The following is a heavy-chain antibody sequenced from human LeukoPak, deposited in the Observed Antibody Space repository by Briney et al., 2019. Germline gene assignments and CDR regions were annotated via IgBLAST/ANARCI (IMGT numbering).Heavy chain of an antibody. CDR1: GGSISSGGYY. V-gene: IGHV4-61*08. Sequence: SETLSLTCTVSGGSISSGGYYWSWIRQHPGKGLEWIGYIYYSGSTNYNPSLKSRVTISVDTSKNQFSLKLSSVTAADTAVYYCAREMWAAAGVYYYGMDVWGQGTTVTVSS. D-gene: IGHD6-13*01. CDR3: AREMWAAAGVYYYGMDV. J-gene: IGHJ6*02. CDR2: IYYSGST.